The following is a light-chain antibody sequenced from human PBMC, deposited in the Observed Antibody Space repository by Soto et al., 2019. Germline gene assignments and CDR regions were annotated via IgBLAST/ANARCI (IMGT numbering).Light chain of an antibody. CDR1: SSNIGSNT. CDR2: SNN. CDR3: AAWDDSLNGPV. Sequence: QSVLTRPPSASGTPGQRVPIPCSGSSSNIGSNTVNWYQQLPGTSPKLLLYSNNPRPSGVPDRFAGSKSGTSASLAISGLQSEDEADYYCAAWDDSLNGPVFGGGTKLTVL. V-gene: IGLV1-44*01. J-gene: IGLJ2*01.